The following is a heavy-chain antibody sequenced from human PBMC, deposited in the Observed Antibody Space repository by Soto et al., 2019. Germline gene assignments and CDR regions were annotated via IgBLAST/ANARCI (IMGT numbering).Heavy chain of an antibody. D-gene: IGHD3-3*01. CDR2: INHSGST. CDR3: ARGAAIFGVVILHYYYMDV. J-gene: IGHJ6*03. Sequence: SETLSLTCAVYGGSFSGYYWSWIRQPPGKGLEWIGEINHSGSTNYNPSLKSRVTISVDTSKNQFSLKLSSVTAADTAVYYCARGAAIFGVVILHYYYMDVWGKGTTVTVSS. V-gene: IGHV4-34*01. CDR1: GGSFSGYY.